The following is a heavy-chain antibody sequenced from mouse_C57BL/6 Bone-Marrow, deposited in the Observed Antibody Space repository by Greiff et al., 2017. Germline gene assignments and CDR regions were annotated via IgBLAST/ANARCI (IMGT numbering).Heavy chain of an antibody. D-gene: IGHD1-1*01. CDR1: GYNIQNTY. V-gene: IGHV14-3*01. J-gene: IGHJ1*03. CDR3: ALVWVYYYGSTYCYFYV. CDR2: IDPANGNT. Sequence: EVKLVESVAELVRPGASVKLSCTASGYNIQNTYMHWVKQRPEQGLEWIGRIDPANGNTKYDPKVQGKATITADTSSNTAYLQLSSLTSEDTAIYYCALVWVYYYGSTYCYFYVWGTGTTVTVSS.